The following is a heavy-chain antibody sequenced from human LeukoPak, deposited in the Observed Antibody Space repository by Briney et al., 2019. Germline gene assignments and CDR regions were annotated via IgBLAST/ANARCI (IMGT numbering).Heavy chain of an antibody. D-gene: IGHD1-26*01. J-gene: IGHJ6*03. CDR2: MNPNSGNT. V-gene: IGHV1-8*01. CDR1: GYTFTSYD. Sequence: ASVKVSCKAPGYTFTSYDINWVRQATGQGLEWMGWMNPNSGNTGYAQKFQGRVTMTRNTSISTAFMELSSLRSEDTAVYYCARSIVGAKAFYMDVWGKGTTVTVSS. CDR3: ARSIVGAKAFYMDV.